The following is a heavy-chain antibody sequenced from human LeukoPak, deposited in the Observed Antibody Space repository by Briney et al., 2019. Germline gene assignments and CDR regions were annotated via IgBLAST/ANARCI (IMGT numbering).Heavy chain of an antibody. Sequence: PGGSLRLSCAASGFTVSSNYMSWVRQAPGKGLEWVSVINPGGSTNYADSVKGRFTLSRDNSKNTLYLQMNSLRAEDTAVYYCARDGDYYGSGTYYAFDIWGQGTMVTVSS. J-gene: IGHJ3*02. CDR1: GFTVSSNY. CDR2: INPGGST. V-gene: IGHV3-53*01. D-gene: IGHD3-10*01. CDR3: ARDGDYYGSGTYYAFDI.